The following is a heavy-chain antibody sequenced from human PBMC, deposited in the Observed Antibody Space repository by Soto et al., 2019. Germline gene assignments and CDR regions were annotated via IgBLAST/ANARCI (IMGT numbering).Heavy chain of an antibody. CDR1: GFTFSSYA. CDR3: AKDGGPPGSRDGYCGL. Sequence: EVQLLESGGGLVQPGGSLRLSCAASGFTFSSYAMSWVRQAPGKGLQWVSGISSNGRSTYYADSVKGRFTISRDNSKNMLNEQMNSLRTEETAVYYCAKDGGPPGSRDGYCGLWGRGTLVTVSS. V-gene: IGHV3-23*01. CDR2: ISSNGRST. D-gene: IGHD2-15*01. J-gene: IGHJ2*01.